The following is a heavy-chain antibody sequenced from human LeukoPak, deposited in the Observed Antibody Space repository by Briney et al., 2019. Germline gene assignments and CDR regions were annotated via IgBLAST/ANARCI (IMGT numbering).Heavy chain of an antibody. CDR1: GGAFSGYY. D-gene: IGHD1-26*01. J-gene: IGHJ6*02. V-gene: IGHV4-34*01. CDR2: INHSGST. CDR3: ARGRRVGATTVLLGGMDV. Sequence: SETLSVTCAVYGGAFSGYYWSWIRQPPGKGLQWIGEINHSGSTNYNPSLKSRVTISVDTSKNQFSLKLSSVTAADTAVYYCARGRRVGATTVLLGGMDVWGQGTTVTVSS.